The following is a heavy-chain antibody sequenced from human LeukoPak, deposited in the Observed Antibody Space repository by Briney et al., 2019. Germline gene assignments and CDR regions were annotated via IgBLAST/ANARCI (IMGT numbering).Heavy chain of an antibody. CDR3: ARGADGVSSSSRGWFDP. V-gene: IGHV3-53*01. CDR2: IYSDNT. J-gene: IGHJ5*02. CDR1: GFTVSSNS. D-gene: IGHD2-2*01. Sequence: GGSLRLSCTVSGFTVSSNSMSWVRQAPGKGLEWVSFIYSDNTHYSDSVKGRFTISRDNARNSLYLQMNTLRAEDTAVYSCARGADGVSSSSRGWFDPWGQGTLVTVSS.